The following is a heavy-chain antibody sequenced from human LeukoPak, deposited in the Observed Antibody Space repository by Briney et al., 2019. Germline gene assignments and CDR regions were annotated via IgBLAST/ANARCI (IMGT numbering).Heavy chain of an antibody. D-gene: IGHD6-13*01. CDR1: GGSFSNYY. CDR3: ARLNRYSSSWYDYYYYMDV. V-gene: IGHV4-34*01. J-gene: IGHJ6*03. CDR2: INHSGST. Sequence: PSETLSLTCAVYGGSFSNYYWSWIRQPPGKGLEWIGEINHSGSTNYNPSLKSRVTISVDTSKNQFSLKLSSVTAADTAVYYCARLNRYSSSWYDYYYYMDVWGKGTTVTISS.